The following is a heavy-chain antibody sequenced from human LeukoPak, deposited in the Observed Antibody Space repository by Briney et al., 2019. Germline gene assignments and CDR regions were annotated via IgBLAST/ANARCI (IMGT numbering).Heavy chain of an antibody. CDR1: GFTFSSYG. CDR3: AKDPTRMHEPFFYFDY. CDR2: ISYDGSNK. J-gene: IGHJ4*02. Sequence: GGSLRLSCAASGFTFSSYGMHWVRQAPGKGLEWVAVISYDGSNKYYADSVKGRFTVSRDNSKNTLYLQMNSLRAEDTAVYYCAKDPTRMHEPFFYFDYWGQGTLVTVSS. V-gene: IGHV3-30*18. D-gene: IGHD2-2*01.